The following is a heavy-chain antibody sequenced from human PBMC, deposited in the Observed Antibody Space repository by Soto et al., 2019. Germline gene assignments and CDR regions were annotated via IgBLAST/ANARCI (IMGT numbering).Heavy chain of an antibody. CDR3: ARTKCSGGSCYSWSLDY. D-gene: IGHD2-15*01. CDR2: RYYSEST. Sequence: SLTCTVPGGSITTGGYYWSWIRQLPGKGLEWIGHRYYSESTYYNPSLKSRVSISLDTSKNQFSLKLSFVTAADTAMYYCARTKCSGGSCYSWSLDYWGQGTPVTVS. V-gene: IGHV4-31*03. J-gene: IGHJ4*02. CDR1: GGSITTGGYY.